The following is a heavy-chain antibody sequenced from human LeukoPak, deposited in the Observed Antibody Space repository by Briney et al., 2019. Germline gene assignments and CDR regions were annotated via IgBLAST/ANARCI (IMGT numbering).Heavy chain of an antibody. CDR2: ISSSSSYI. CDR3: ARAEEYYDFWSGRANWFDP. D-gene: IGHD3-3*01. J-gene: IGHJ5*02. Sequence: GGSLRLSCAASGFTFSSYSTNWVRQAPGKGLEWVSSISSSSSYIYYADSVKGRFTISRDNAKNSLYLQMNSLRAEDTAVYYCARAEEYYDFWSGRANWFDPWGQGTLVTVSS. CDR1: GFTFSSYS. V-gene: IGHV3-21*01.